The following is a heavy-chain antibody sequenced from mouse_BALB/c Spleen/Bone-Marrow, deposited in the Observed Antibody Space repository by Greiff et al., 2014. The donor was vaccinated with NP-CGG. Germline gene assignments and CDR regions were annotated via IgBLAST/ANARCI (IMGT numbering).Heavy chain of an antibody. CDR3: YRYYGPFDS. V-gene: IGHV14-3*02. J-gene: IGHJ2*01. CDR1: LFNIKDIY. Sequence: EVQLQQSEAHLSEPQASSKFACSPSLFNIKDIYMHWVKQRPAQGLEWIGRIDPANGDTKYDPKFQGKATITTDTSSHTAYLHXXSLTSEDTDVYYCYRYYGPFDSWGQGTPLTVPS. D-gene: IGHD1-1*01. CDR2: IDPANGDT.